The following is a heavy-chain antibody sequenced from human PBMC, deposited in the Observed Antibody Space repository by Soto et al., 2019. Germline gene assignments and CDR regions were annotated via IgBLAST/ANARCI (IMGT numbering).Heavy chain of an antibody. J-gene: IGHJ5*02. CDR1: GGSISSGGYY. D-gene: IGHD2-2*02. Sequence: PSGTLYLTCTVSGGSISSGGYYWSWIRQHPGKGLEWIGYIYYSGSTYYNPSLKSRVTISVDTSKNQFSPKLSSVTAADTAVYYCARGPGDIVVVPAAIPYWFDPWGQGTLVTVSS. V-gene: IGHV4-31*03. CDR3: ARGPGDIVVVPAAIPYWFDP. CDR2: IYYSGST.